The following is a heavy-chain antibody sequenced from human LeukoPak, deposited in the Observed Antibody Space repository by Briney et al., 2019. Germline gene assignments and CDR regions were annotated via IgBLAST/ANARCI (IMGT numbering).Heavy chain of an antibody. J-gene: IGHJ4*02. CDR2: INHSGRT. V-gene: IGHV4-34*01. D-gene: IGHD3-22*01. CDR3: ARGKGGFSMIVMIITAVEYYYDY. CDR1: GGSFSDHD. Sequence: SETLSLTCAVYGGSFSDHDWTWIHQPPGKGLEWIGEINHSGRTNYNPSLRSRVTISLDTSENQFSLKLSSVTAADTAVYYCARGKGGFSMIVMIITAVEYYYDYWGQGIAVTVSS.